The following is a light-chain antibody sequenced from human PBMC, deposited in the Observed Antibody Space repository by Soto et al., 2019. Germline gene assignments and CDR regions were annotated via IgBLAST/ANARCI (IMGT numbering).Light chain of an antibody. CDR2: DAS. CDR3: QQRSNWPGT. Sequence: LSQSPATLSLSPGERATLHCRASQSVSSYLAWYQQKPGQAPRLLIYDASNRATGIPARFSGSGSGTDLTLTISSLEPEDFAVYYCQQRSNWPGTFGQGTKVDIK. J-gene: IGKJ1*01. V-gene: IGKV3-11*01. CDR1: QSVSSY.